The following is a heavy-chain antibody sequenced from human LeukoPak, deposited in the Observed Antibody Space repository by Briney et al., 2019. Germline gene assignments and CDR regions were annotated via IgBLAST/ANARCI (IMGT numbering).Heavy chain of an antibody. CDR1: GDSVSSDSAA. CDR3: ARDLSSSGWYRGYWYFDY. CDR2: TYYRSKWYN. J-gene: IGHJ4*02. Sequence: PSQTLSLTCAISGDSVSSDSAAWNWIRQSPSRGLEWLGRTYYRSKWYNDYAVSVKSRITINPDTSKNQFSLQLNSVTPEDTAVYYCARDLSSSGWYRGYWYFDYWGQGTLVTVSS. V-gene: IGHV6-1*01. D-gene: IGHD6-19*01.